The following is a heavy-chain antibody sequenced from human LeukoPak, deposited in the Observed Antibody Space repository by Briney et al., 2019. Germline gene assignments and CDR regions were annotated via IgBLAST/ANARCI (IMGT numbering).Heavy chain of an antibody. V-gene: IGHV1-18*01. Sequence: ASVKVSCKASGYTFTSYGISWVRQAPGQGLEWMGWISAYNGNTNYAQKLQDRVTMTTDTSTSTAYMELRSLRSDDTAVYYCARSTKPRGYCSSTSCYANWFDPWGQGTLVTVSS. CDR2: ISAYNGNT. CDR1: GYTFTSYG. J-gene: IGHJ5*02. D-gene: IGHD2-2*01. CDR3: ARSTKPRGYCSSTSCYANWFDP.